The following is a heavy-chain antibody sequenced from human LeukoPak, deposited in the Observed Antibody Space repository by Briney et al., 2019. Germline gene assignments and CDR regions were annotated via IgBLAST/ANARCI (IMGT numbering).Heavy chain of an antibody. J-gene: IGHJ4*02. CDR1: GGSISSYY. CDR3: ARGTVDSCSGGSCYLYYFDH. CDR2: IYYSGST. V-gene: IGHV4-59*12. D-gene: IGHD2-15*01. Sequence: SETLSLTCTVSGGSISSYYWSWIRQPPGKGLEWIGYIYYSGSTNYNPSLKSRVTISVDTSKNQFSLKVNSVTAADTAVYYCARGTVDSCSGGSCYLYYFDHWGQGTLVTVSS.